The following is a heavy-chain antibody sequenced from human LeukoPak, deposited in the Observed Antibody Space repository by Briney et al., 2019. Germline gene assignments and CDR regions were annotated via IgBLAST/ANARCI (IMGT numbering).Heavy chain of an antibody. CDR2: IMPILGSA. CDR1: GGTFSSYV. CDR3: ARDRHSAGSDYMDV. Sequence: GSSVKVSCKASGGTFSSYVINWVRQAPGQGLEWMGGIMPILGSAKYAQKFQGRVTITTDESTNTAYMEMSSLRSEDTAVYYCARDRHSAGSDYMDVWGKGTTVTVS. D-gene: IGHD1-26*01. V-gene: IGHV1-69*05. J-gene: IGHJ6*03.